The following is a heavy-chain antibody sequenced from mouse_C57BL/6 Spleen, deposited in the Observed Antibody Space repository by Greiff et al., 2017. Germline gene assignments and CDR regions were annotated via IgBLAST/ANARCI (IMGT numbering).Heavy chain of an antibody. J-gene: IGHJ3*01. V-gene: IGHV6-3*01. CDR3: TDGAWFAY. CDR1: GFTFSNYW. D-gene: IGHD1-1*01. CDR2: IRLKSDNYAT. Sequence: DVKLQESGGGLVQPGGSMKLSCVASGFTFSNYWMNWVRQSPEKGLEWVAQIRLKSDNYATHYAESVKGRLTIARDDSKSSVYLQMNNLRAEDTGNYYCTDGAWFAYWGQGTLVTVSA.